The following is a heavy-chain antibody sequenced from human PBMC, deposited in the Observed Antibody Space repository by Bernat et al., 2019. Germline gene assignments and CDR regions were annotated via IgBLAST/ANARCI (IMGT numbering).Heavy chain of an antibody. V-gene: IGHV3-23*01. D-gene: IGHD5-24*01. J-gene: IGHJ6*02. CDR1: GFTFSSYA. Sequence: EVQLLESGGGLVQPGGSLRLSCAASGFTFSSYAMSWVRQAPGKGLEWVSAISGSVGSTYYADSVKGRFTISRDNSKNTLYLQMNSLRAEDTAVYYCAKGMGGDGYNYYYYYGMDVWGQGTTVTVSS. CDR2: ISGSVGST. CDR3: AKGMGGDGYNYYYYYGMDV.